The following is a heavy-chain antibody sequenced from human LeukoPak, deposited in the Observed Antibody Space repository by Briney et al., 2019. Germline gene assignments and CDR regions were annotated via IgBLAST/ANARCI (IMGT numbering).Heavy chain of an antibody. CDR3: ARSSRRRYYYYGMDV. D-gene: IGHD1-1*01. Sequence: GGSLRLSCAASGFTVSSNYMSWVLQAPGKGLEWVSVIYSGGSTYYADSVKGRFTISRDNSKNTLYLQMNSLRAEDTAVYYCARSSRRRYYYYGMDVWGQGTTVTVSS. CDR1: GFTVSSNY. J-gene: IGHJ6*02. CDR2: IYSGGST. V-gene: IGHV3-66*01.